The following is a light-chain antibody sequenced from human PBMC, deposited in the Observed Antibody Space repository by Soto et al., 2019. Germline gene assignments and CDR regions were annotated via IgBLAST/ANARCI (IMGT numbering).Light chain of an antibody. CDR1: QDISRN. J-gene: IGKJ2*01. V-gene: IGKV1-33*01. CDR2: DAS. CDR3: QQYHNLPYT. Sequence: DIPMTQSPSSLSASVGARVTITCQASQDISRNLNWLQQKPGEAPKLLIYDASKLETGVPSRFSGSGSGTEYTLTITSPQPEDLATYFCQQYHNLPYTFGQVTKLEIK.